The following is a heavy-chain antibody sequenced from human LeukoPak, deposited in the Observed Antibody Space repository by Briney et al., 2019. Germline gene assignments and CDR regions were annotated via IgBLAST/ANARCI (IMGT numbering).Heavy chain of an antibody. CDR2: IYYSGST. V-gene: IGHV4-59*01. CDR1: GGSISSYY. Sequence: SETLSLTCTVSGGSISSYYWSWIRQPPGKGLEWIGYIYYSGSTNYNSSLKSRVTISVDTSKNQFSLKLSSVTAADTAVYYCARGRLYSGSYFGWFDPWGQGTLVTVSS. CDR3: ARGRLYSGSYFGWFDP. D-gene: IGHD1-26*01. J-gene: IGHJ5*02.